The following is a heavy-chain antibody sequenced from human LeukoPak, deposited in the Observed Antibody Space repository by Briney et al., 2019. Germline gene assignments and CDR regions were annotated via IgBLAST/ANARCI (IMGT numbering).Heavy chain of an antibody. V-gene: IGHV4-34*01. CDR2: INHSGST. J-gene: IGHJ1*01. D-gene: IGHD6-13*01. CDR3: ARLSIGPCCSSPEYFQH. CDR1: GGSFSRYY. Sequence: SETLSLTCAVYGGSFSRYYWSWIRQPPGKGLEWIGEINHSGSTNYNPSLKSRVTISVDRSKSQFSLKLTSVTAADTAVYYCARLSIGPCCSSPEYFQHWGQGTLVTVSS.